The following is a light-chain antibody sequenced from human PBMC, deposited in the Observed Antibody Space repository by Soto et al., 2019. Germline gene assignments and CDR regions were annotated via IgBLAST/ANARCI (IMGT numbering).Light chain of an antibody. CDR2: AAS. J-gene: IGKJ1*01. V-gene: IGKV1-8*01. CDR1: QGISSY. Sequence: AIRMTQSPSSLSASTGDRVTITCRASQGISSYLAWYQQKPGKAPKLLIYAASTLQSEVPSRFSGSGSGTDFTLTISSLQPEDFATYYCQQSYSTPRTFGQGTKVDIK. CDR3: QQSYSTPRT.